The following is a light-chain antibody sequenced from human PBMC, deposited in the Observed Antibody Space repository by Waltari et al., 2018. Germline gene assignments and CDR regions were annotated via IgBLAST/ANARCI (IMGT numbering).Light chain of an antibody. V-gene: IGKV1-12*01. Sequence: DIQLTPSPYSLSASVGGIVIITCRASQRIGTWLDWYQQKPGKAPKLLIYKASNLQSGVPSRFGGRGSGTDFTLTISSLQPEDFATYFCFQSSSTPFTFGQGT. J-gene: IGKJ2*01. CDR2: KAS. CDR3: FQSSSTPFT. CDR1: QRIGTW.